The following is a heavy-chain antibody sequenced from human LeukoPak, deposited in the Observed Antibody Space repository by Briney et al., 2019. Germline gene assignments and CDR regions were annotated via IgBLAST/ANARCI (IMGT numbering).Heavy chain of an antibody. Sequence: PSETLSLTCAVSGYSISSGYYWGWIRQPPGKELEWIVSIYHTGSTSYRPSLENRVTISVDTSNNQFSLNLSSVTAADTAVYYCARVSRTTSYSMENYFDYWGQGILVTVSS. V-gene: IGHV4-38-2*01. J-gene: IGHJ4*02. CDR1: GYSISSGYY. CDR3: ARVSRTTSYSMENYFDY. D-gene: IGHD1-26*01. CDR2: IYHTGST.